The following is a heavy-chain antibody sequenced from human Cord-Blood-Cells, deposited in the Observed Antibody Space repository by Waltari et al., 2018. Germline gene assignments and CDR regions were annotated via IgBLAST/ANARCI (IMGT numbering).Heavy chain of an antibody. V-gene: IGHV1-58*01. CDR3: AATPNYYDSSGLYYFDY. D-gene: IGHD3-22*01. CDR2: IVVGSGNT. Sequence: QMQLVQSGPEVKKPGTSVKVSCKASGFTFTSSAVQWVRQARGQRLEWIGWIVVGSGNTNYAQKFQERVTITRDMSTSTAYMELSSLRSEDTAVYYCAATPNYYDSSGLYYFDYWGQGTLVTVSS. CDR1: GFTFTSSA. J-gene: IGHJ4*02.